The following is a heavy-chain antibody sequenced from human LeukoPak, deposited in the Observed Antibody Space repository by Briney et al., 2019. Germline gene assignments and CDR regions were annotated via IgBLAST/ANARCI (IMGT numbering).Heavy chain of an antibody. V-gene: IGHV3-23*01. D-gene: IGHD3-22*01. CDR3: AKVNYDDSSGFYFEAEIDY. J-gene: IGHJ4*02. Sequence: GGCLRLSCAASGFTFSYYAMSWVRQAPGKGLGWVSTIPGSGGAWLSSITGASSSPFYADSVKGRFTISRDNSKNTPYLQMNSLRAEDTAVYYCAKVNYDDSSGFYFEAEIDYWGQGTLVTVSS. CDR1: GFTFSYYA. CDR2: IPGSGGAWLSSITGASSSP.